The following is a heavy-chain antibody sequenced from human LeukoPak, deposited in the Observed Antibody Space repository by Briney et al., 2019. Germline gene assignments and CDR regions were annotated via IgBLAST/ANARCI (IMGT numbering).Heavy chain of an antibody. CDR2: ISYDGSNK. CDR3: ARDGDSSPFDY. Sequence: PGGSLRLSCAASGFTFSSYAMHWVRQAPGKGLEWVAVISYDGSNKYHADSVKGRFTISRDNSKNTLYLQMNSLRAEDTAVYYCARDGDSSPFDYWGQGTLVTVSS. D-gene: IGHD3-22*01. J-gene: IGHJ4*02. V-gene: IGHV3-30*01. CDR1: GFTFSSYA.